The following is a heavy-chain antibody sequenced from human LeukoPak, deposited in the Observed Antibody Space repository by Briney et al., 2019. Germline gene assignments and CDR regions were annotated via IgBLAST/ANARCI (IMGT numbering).Heavy chain of an antibody. CDR2: IYTSGST. D-gene: IGHD2-8*01. Sequence: SQTLSLTCTVSGGSISSGDYYWSWIRQPAGKALEWIGRIYTSGSTNYNPSLKSRVTISVDTSKNQFSLKLSSVTAADTAVYYCARRRFVRGPDVVNPFDYWGQGTLVTVSS. V-gene: IGHV4-61*02. CDR1: GGSISSGDYY. CDR3: ARRRFVRGPDVVNPFDY. J-gene: IGHJ4*02.